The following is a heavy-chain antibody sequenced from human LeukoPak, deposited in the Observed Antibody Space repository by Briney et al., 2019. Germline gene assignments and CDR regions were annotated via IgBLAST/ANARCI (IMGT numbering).Heavy chain of an antibody. CDR1: GGSISSYY. CDR3: ARDGYYYDSSGYYYFDAFDI. Sequence: SETLSLTCTVSGGSISSYYWSWIRQPPGKGLEWIGYIYYSGSTNYNPSLKSRVTISVDTSKNQFSLKLSSVTAADTAVYYCARDGYYYDSSGYYYFDAFDIWGQGTMVTVSS. V-gene: IGHV4-59*01. J-gene: IGHJ3*02. D-gene: IGHD3-22*01. CDR2: IYYSGST.